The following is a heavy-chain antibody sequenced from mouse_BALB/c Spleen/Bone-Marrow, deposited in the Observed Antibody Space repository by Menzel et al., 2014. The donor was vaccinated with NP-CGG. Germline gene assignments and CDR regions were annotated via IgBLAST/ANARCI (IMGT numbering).Heavy chain of an antibody. CDR3: DYYGSSYFDY. Sequence: VKLVESGPELVKPGASVKMSCKASGYTFTDYVISWVKQRTGQGLEWIGEIYPGSGSTYYNEKFKGKATRTADKSSNTAYMQLSSLTSEDSAVYFCDYYGSSYFDYWGQGTTLTVSS. J-gene: IGHJ2*01. CDR1: GYTFTDYV. V-gene: IGHV1-77*01. CDR2: IYPGSGST. D-gene: IGHD1-1*01.